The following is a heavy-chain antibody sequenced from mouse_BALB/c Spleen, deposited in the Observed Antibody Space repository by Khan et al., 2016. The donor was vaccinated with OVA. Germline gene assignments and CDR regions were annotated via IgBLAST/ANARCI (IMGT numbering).Heavy chain of an antibody. D-gene: IGHD2-14*01. CDR2: INPSNGYT. Sequence: QVQLKQSGAELARPGASVKMSCKASGYTFTSYTIHWIKLRPGQGLEWIGYINPSNGYTNYNQKFKDKATLTADKSSTTVYMQLSSLTSDDSAVYNCVNDGAYYRNDGWFAYWGEGTLVTVSA. J-gene: IGHJ3*01. CDR3: VNDGAYYRNDGWFAY. CDR1: GYTFTSYT. V-gene: IGHV1-4*01.